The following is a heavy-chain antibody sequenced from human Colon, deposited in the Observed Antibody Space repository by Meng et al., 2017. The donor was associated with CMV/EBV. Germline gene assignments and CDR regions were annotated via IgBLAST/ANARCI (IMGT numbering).Heavy chain of an antibody. CDR2: FYTSGIT. D-gene: IGHD2-8*01. Sequence: GSLRLSCTVSGGSISTDYWSWIRQSPGKGLEWIGYFYTSGITNYNPSLKNRVTISVDMSKSQFSLRLNSVTTADTAVYYCARDSMLRTWGQGTLVTVPS. CDR1: GGSISTDY. J-gene: IGHJ5*02. CDR3: ARDSMLRT. V-gene: IGHV4-59*01.